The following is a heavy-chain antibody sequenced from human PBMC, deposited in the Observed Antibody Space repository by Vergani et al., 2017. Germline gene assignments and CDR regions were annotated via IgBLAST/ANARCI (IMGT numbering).Heavy chain of an antibody. V-gene: IGHV3-23*01. D-gene: IGHD3-22*01. Sequence: EVQLLESGGGLVQPGGSLRLSCAASGFTFSSYAMSWVRQAPGKGLEWVSAISGSGGSTYYADSVKGRLTISRDNSKNTLYLQMNSLRAEDTAVYYCAKVDHYYDSSGYYSEVPGIWGQGTMVTVSS. CDR3: AKVDHYYDSSGYYSEVPGI. CDR2: ISGSGGST. CDR1: GFTFSSYA. J-gene: IGHJ3*02.